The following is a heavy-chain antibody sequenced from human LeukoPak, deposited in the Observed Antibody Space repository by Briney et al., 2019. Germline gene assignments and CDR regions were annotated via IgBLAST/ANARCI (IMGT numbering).Heavy chain of an antibody. J-gene: IGHJ4*02. CDR2: IRYDGSSK. V-gene: IGHV3-30*02. D-gene: IGHD3-10*01. CDR1: GFTFSSYG. CDR3: AKPPRMVRGVIITFFDY. Sequence: PGGSLRLSCAASGFTFSSYGMHWVRQAPGKGLEWVAFIRYDGSSKYYVDSVKGRFTISRDNSKNTLYLQMDSLRAEDTAVYYCAKPPRMVRGVIITFFDYWGQGTLVTVSS.